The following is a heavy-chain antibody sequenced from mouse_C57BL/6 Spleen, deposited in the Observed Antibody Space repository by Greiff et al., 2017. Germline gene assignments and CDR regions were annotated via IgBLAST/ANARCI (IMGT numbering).Heavy chain of an antibody. J-gene: IGHJ4*01. CDR2: IHPNSGST. D-gene: IGHD2-5*01. Sequence: QVQLQQPGAELVKPGASVKLSCKASGYTFTSYWMHWVKQRPGQGLEWIGMIHPNSGSTNYNEKFKSKATLTVDKSSSTAYMQLSSLTSEDSAVYYCARFRYYSNSYAMDYWGQGTSVTVSS. CDR3: ARFRYYSNSYAMDY. CDR1: GYTFTSYW. V-gene: IGHV1-64*01.